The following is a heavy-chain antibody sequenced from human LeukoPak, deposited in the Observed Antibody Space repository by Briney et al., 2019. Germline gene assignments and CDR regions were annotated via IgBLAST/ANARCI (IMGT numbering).Heavy chain of an antibody. J-gene: IGHJ4*02. D-gene: IGHD3-16*02. Sequence: GGSLRLSCAASGFTFSSYAMSWVRQAPGKGLEWVSAISGSGGSTYYADSVKGRFTISRDNSKNTLYLQMNSLRAEDTAVYYCAKEIYDYVWGSYRYGFDYWGQGTLVTVSS. CDR2: ISGSGGST. CDR3: AKEIYDYVWGSYRYGFDY. CDR1: GFTFSSYA. V-gene: IGHV3-23*01.